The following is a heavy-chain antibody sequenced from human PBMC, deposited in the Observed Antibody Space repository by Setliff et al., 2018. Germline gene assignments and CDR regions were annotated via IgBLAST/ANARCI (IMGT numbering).Heavy chain of an antibody. V-gene: IGHV1-69*05. Sequence: SVKVSCKASGGTFSSYAISWVRQAPGQGLEWMGGIIPIFGTANYAQKFQGRVTITTDESTSTAYMELSSVTAADTAVYYCARVKTFFGAFIRAFDIWGQGRMVTVSS. CDR3: ARVKTFFGAFIRAFDI. J-gene: IGHJ3*02. CDR1: GGTFSSYA. D-gene: IGHD3-3*01. CDR2: IIPIFGTA.